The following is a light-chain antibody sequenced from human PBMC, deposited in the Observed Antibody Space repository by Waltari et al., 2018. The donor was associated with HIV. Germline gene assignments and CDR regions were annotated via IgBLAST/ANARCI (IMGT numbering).Light chain of an antibody. J-gene: IGKJ4*01. V-gene: IGKV1-16*02. CDR1: QDVSNY. CDR2: AAS. CDR3: QQYRAYPLT. Sequence: DIQLTQSPSSLSASVVDRVTITCRASQDVSNYLAWFQQKPGEPPKSLIYAASSLQSGVPSKFSGSGSGTHFALTISSLQPEDFATYYCQQYRAYPLTFGGGTNVE.